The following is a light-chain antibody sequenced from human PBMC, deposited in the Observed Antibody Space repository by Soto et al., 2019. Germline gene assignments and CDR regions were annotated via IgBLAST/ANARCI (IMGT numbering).Light chain of an antibody. CDR1: QSISSW. V-gene: IGKV1-5*01. Sequence: DIQMTQSPSTLSASVGDRVTITCRAIQSISSWLDWYQQKPGKAPKLLXYDASSLESGVPSRFSGSGSGTEVTLTISSLQPDDVETYYCQQYNSYSSTFGQGTKVDIK. CDR2: DAS. J-gene: IGKJ1*01. CDR3: QQYNSYSST.